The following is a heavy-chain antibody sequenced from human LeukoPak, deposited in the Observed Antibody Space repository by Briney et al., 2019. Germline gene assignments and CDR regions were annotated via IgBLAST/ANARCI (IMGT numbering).Heavy chain of an antibody. D-gene: IGHD4/OR15-4a*01. V-gene: IGHV4-59*01. J-gene: IGHJ5*02. CDR3: VRGPYGASISKWFDL. CDR1: GGSIRSYY. Sequence: PSETLSLTCTVSGGSIRSYYWSWVRQPPGKGLEWIGYIHYSGSTNYNPSLKSRVTLSVDTSKNQFSLQLRSVATADTAVYYCVRGPYGASISKWFDLWGQGTQVIVSP. CDR2: IHYSGST.